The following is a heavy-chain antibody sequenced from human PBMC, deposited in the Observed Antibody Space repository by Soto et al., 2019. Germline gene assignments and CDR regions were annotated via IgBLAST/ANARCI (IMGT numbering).Heavy chain of an antibody. D-gene: IGHD1-20*01. CDR1: GGSSRAYH. Sequence: ASETLSLTCSVYGGSSRAYHWSWIRQSPGEGLEWIGEFSYSGSLNYNPSLKRRVAVSLDTSTDHFSLTMTSVTAADTGVYFCAGGPRYWSCPLWGRGTQVTVSS. CDR3: AGGPRYWSCPL. V-gene: IGHV4-34*01. J-gene: IGHJ2*01. CDR2: FSYSGSL.